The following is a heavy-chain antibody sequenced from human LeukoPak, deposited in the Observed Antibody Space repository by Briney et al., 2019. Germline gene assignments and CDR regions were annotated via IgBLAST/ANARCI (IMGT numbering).Heavy chain of an antibody. V-gene: IGHV3-48*01. CDR1: GFTFSSYS. CDR3: ARDGEYYDILTGLYYYGMDV. Sequence: PGGSLRLSCAASGFTFSSYSMNWVRQAPGKGLEWGSYISSSSSTIYYADSVKGRFNISRDNAKNSLYLQMNSLRAEDTAVYYCARDGEYYDILTGLYYYGMDVWGQGTTVTVSS. J-gene: IGHJ6*02. D-gene: IGHD3-9*01. CDR2: ISSSSSTI.